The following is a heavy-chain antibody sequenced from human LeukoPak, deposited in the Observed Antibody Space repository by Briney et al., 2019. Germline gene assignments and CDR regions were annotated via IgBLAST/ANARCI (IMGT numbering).Heavy chain of an antibody. J-gene: IGHJ4*02. D-gene: IGHD3-22*01. Sequence: SETLSLTCTVSGGSISSSSYYWGWLRQPPGKGLEWIGGIYYSGSTYYNPSLKSRVTISVDTSKNQFSLKLSSVTAADTAVYYCARSTYYYDSSGYLVSPIIDYWGQGTLVTVSS. V-gene: IGHV4-39*01. CDR3: ARSTYYYDSSGYLVSPIIDY. CDR2: IYYSGST. CDR1: GGSISSSSYY.